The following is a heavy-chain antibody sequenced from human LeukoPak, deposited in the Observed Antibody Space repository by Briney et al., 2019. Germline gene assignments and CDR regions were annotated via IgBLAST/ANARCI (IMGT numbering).Heavy chain of an antibody. V-gene: IGHV3-11*05. D-gene: IGHD6-19*01. J-gene: IGHJ4*02. CDR1: GFTFSDYQ. Sequence: GGSLRLSCAASGFTFSDYQMTWIRQAPGKGLEWVSYISSSSSYTNYADSVKGRFTISRDNAKNSLYLQMNSLRADDTAVYHCARVQGGWSSNYFDYWGQGTLVTVSS. CDR2: ISSSSSYT. CDR3: ARVQGGWSSNYFDY.